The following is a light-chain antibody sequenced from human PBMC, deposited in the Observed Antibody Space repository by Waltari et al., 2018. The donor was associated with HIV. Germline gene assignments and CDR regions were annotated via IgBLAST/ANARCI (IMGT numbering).Light chain of an antibody. CDR3: QTWGTGILV. V-gene: IGLV4-69*01. CDR2: LNSDGSH. Sequence: QLVLTQSPSASASLGASVKLTCTPSSGHSRYAIAWHQQQPEKGPRYLMKLNSDGSHSKGDGIPDRFSGSSSGAERYLTISSLQSEDEADYYCQTWGTGILVFGGGTNLTVL. CDR1: SGHSRYA. J-gene: IGLJ3*02.